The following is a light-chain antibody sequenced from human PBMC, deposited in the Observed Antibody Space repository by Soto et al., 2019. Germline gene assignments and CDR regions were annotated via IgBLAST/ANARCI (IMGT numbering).Light chain of an antibody. CDR2: DIS. J-gene: IGKJ4*02. V-gene: IGKV3D-11*02. Sequence: TVLTQSPATLSLSPGERATLSCRARQSVDTYLAWYQQKSGRALRLLIYDISKRATGIPPRFSGCGAGTDFTLTISSLEHDNSATSSGQQSRSSLTFGGGTKVDIK. CDR1: QSVDTY. CDR3: QQSRSSLT.